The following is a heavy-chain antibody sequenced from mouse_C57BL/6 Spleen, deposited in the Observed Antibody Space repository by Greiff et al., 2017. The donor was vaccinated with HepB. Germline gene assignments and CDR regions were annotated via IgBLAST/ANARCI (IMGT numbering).Heavy chain of an antibody. Sequence: VQLQQSGAELVRPGTSVKVSCKASGYAFTNYLIEWVKQRPGRGLEWIGVINPGSGGTNYNEKFKGKATLTADKSSRTAYMQLSSLTSEDSAVYFCARREDYYSKNYWGQGTTLTVSS. V-gene: IGHV1-54*01. D-gene: IGHD2-5*01. CDR1: GYAFTNYL. J-gene: IGHJ2*01. CDR2: INPGSGGT. CDR3: ARREDYYSKNY.